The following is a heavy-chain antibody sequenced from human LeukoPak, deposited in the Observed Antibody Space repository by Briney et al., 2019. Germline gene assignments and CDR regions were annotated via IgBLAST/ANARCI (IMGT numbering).Heavy chain of an antibody. CDR3: ARGDLYGDYVILN. J-gene: IGHJ4*02. CDR2: IWYDGSHE. Sequence: GGSLRLSCAASGFTFSSCGMHWVRQAPGKGLEWVAVIWYDGSHEYYADSVKDRFTISGDNSKNTLYLQMNSLRGEDTAVYYCARGDLYGDYVILNWGQGTLVTVSS. D-gene: IGHD4-17*01. CDR1: GFTFSSCG. V-gene: IGHV3-33*01.